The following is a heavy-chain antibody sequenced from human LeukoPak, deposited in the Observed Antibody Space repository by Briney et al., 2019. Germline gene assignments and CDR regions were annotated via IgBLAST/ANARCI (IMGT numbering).Heavy chain of an antibody. Sequence: GGSLRLSCAASGFTLSSYGMHWVRQAPGKGLEWVAVIWYDGSNKYYADSVKGRFTISRDNSKNTLYLQMNSLRAEDTAVYYCARDAGAYCGGDCYSGDAFDIWGQGTMVTVSS. D-gene: IGHD2-21*02. V-gene: IGHV3-33*01. CDR1: GFTLSSYG. CDR3: ARDAGAYCGGDCYSGDAFDI. J-gene: IGHJ3*02. CDR2: IWYDGSNK.